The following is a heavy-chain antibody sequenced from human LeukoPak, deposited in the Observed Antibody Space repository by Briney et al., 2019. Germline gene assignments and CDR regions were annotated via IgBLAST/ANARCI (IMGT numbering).Heavy chain of an antibody. CDR1: GGSISSSSYY. CDR3: ARDGRVLAAGFDP. J-gene: IGHJ5*02. V-gene: IGHV4-39*07. CDR2: IYYSGST. Sequence: SETLSLTCTVSGGSISSSSYYWGWIRQPPGKGLEWIGSIYYSGSTYYNPSLKSRVTMSVDTSKNQFSRKLSSVTAADTAVYYCARDGRVLAAGFDPWGQGTLVTVSS. D-gene: IGHD6-13*01.